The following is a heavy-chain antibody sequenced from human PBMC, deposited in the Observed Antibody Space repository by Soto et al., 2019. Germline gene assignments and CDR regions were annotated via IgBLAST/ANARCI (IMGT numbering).Heavy chain of an antibody. CDR1: GFTFSSYA. Sequence: QVQLVESGGGMVQPGRSLRLSCAASGFTFSSYAIHWVRQAPGKGLEWVAVISYDGSNEYYADSVKGRFTISRDNSKNTLYLQMNSLRAEDTAVYYCARVDHWGQGTLVTVSS. V-gene: IGHV3-30-3*01. CDR3: ARVDH. CDR2: ISYDGSNE. J-gene: IGHJ1*01.